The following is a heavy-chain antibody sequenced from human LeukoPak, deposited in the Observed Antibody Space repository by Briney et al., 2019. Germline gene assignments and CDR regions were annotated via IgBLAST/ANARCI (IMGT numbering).Heavy chain of an antibody. Sequence: PGGSLRLSCAASGFTFSSYAMSWVRQAPGKGLEWVSAISGSGGSTYYADSVKGRFTISRDNAKNSLYLQMNSLRAEDTAVYYCARASYDFWSGYLYYYYYYYMDVWGKGTTVTVSS. J-gene: IGHJ6*03. CDR3: ARASYDFWSGYLYYYYYYYMDV. CDR1: GFTFSSYA. CDR2: ISGSGGST. D-gene: IGHD3-3*01. V-gene: IGHV3-23*01.